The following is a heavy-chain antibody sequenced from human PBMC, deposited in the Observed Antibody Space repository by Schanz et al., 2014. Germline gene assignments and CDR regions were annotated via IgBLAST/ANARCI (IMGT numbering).Heavy chain of an antibody. D-gene: IGHD7-27*01. Sequence: VQLVESGGDLVKPGGSLRLSCAASGFPFSNPFSNAWMSWVRQAPGKGLEWLSYISRDGTTSYYADSVKGRFTISRDNAKNSLYLEMTSLRGEDTAVYYCARENLNWEAFDIWGQGTVVTVSS. CDR1: GFPFSNPF. J-gene: IGHJ3*02. V-gene: IGHV3-11*01. CDR2: ISRDGTTS. CDR3: ARENLNWEAFDI.